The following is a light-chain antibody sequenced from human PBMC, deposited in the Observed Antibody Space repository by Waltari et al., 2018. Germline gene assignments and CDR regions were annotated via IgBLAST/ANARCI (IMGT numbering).Light chain of an antibody. J-gene: IGLJ3*02. V-gene: IGLV2-8*01. CDR2: EVT. CDR3: SSFAGSTNWV. CDR1: SSDIGGYKY. Sequence: QSALTQPPSASGSPGQSVTISCTGTSSDIGGYKYVTWYPQNPGKAPKLMIYEVTKRPSGVPDRFSASKSGNPASLTVSGLQAEDEADYYCSSFAGSTNWVFGGGTKLTVL.